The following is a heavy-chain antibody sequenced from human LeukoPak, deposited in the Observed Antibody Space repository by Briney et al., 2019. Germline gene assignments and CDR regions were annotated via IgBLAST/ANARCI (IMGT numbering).Heavy chain of an antibody. CDR3: ARAVSGRFDY. D-gene: IGHD6-19*01. J-gene: IGHJ4*02. CDR2: INHSGST. Sequence: SETLSLTCAVYGGSFSGYYWTWIRQPPGKGLEWIGEINHSGSTNYNPSLNSRVTISVDTSKNQFSLRLSSVTAADTAIYYCARAVSGRFDYWGQGTLVTVSS. CDR1: GGSFSGYY. V-gene: IGHV4-34*01.